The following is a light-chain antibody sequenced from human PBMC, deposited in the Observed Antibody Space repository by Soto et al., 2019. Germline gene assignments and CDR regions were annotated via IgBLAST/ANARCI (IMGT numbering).Light chain of an antibody. V-gene: IGKV3-15*01. Sequence: EIVMTQSPATLSVSPVERATLSCRANQSVNSNLVWYQQKPGQAPRLLIYGASARATGIPGRFSGSGYGTEFTLTISSLQSEDFAVYYCHQYNNWLWTFGQGTKVEIK. CDR1: QSVNSN. CDR2: GAS. CDR3: HQYNNWLWT. J-gene: IGKJ1*01.